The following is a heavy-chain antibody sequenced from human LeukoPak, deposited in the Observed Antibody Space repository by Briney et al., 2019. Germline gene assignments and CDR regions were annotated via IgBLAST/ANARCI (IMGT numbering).Heavy chain of an antibody. CDR3: SRGRSRSSWATPLDY. CDR2: INHSGST. CDR1: GGSLSSGGYY. J-gene: IGHJ4*02. D-gene: IGHD6-13*01. Sequence: SETLSLTCTVSGGSLSSGGYYCSWIRQPPGRGLEWLGEINHSGSTNYNPYVNSQVTISVDTSKNQFSLQLSYVTGAGTAVYYWSRGRSRSSWATPLDYWGQGILVTVSS. V-gene: IGHV4-34*01.